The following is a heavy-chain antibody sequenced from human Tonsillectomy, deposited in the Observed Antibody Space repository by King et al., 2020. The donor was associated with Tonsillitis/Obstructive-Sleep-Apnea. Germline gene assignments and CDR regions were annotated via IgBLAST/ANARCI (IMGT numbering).Heavy chain of an antibody. CDR1: GGSFSDYY. D-gene: IGHD1-14*01. Sequence: VQLQQWGAGLLKPSETLSLTCAVYGGSFSDYYWSWIRQPPGEGLEWIGETNHSGSSNYNPSLKSRVTISVDTSKNQFSLKLSSVTAADTAVYYCARGVRERYSYYYLDVWGKGTTVTVSS. CDR3: ARGVRERYSYYYLDV. J-gene: IGHJ6*03. CDR2: TNHSGSS. V-gene: IGHV4-34*01.